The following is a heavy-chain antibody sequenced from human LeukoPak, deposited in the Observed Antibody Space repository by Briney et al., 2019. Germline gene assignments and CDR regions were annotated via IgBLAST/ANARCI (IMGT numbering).Heavy chain of an antibody. J-gene: IGHJ6*02. CDR1: GYSFTSYW. Sequence: GESLKISCKGSGYSFTSYWIGWVRQMPGKGLEWMGIIYPGDSDTRYSPSFQGQVTISADKSINTAYLQWSSLRASDTAMYYCARRIAVAGDGAYYGMDVWGQGTTVSVSS. D-gene: IGHD6-19*01. CDR2: IYPGDSDT. V-gene: IGHV5-51*01. CDR3: ARRIAVAGDGAYYGMDV.